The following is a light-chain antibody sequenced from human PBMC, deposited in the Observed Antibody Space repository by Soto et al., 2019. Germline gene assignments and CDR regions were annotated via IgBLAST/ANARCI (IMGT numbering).Light chain of an antibody. CDR1: SSNIGAGYD. J-gene: IGLJ2*01. V-gene: IGLV1-40*01. Sequence: QSALTQPPSVSGAPGQRVTISCTGSSSNIGAGYDVHWYQQLPGTAPKLLIYGNSNRPSGVPDRFSGSKSGTSASMAITGLQAGDEADYYCQSYDSSLSGSVVFGGGTKVTVL. CDR2: GNS. CDR3: QSYDSSLSGSVV.